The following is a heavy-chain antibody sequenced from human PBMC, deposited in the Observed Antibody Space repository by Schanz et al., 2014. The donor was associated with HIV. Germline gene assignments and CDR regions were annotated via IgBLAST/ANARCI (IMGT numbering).Heavy chain of an antibody. CDR1: GFNFRTYG. D-gene: IGHD6-19*01. Sequence: QAQLVESGGGVVQPGRSLRLSCAASGFNFRTYGMHWVRQAPGKGLEWAAVIWYDGSYKYYADSVKGRFTISRDNPKNTRYLQMNSLRAEDTAIYYCARSPDWAGTDAFDIWGQGTMVTVSS. CDR2: IWYDGSYK. V-gene: IGHV3-33*01. CDR3: ARSPDWAGTDAFDI. J-gene: IGHJ3*02.